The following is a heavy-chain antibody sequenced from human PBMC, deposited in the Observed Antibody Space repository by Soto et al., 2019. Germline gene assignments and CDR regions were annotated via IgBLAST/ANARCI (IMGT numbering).Heavy chain of an antibody. Sequence: SVKVSCKASGGTFSSYAISWVRQAPGQGLEWMGGIIPIFGTANYAQKFQGRVTITADESTSTAYMELSSLRSEDTAVYYCAGTIVVVVAAISGFDPWGQGTLVTVSS. D-gene: IGHD2-15*01. CDR3: AGTIVVVVAAISGFDP. CDR1: GGTFSSYA. J-gene: IGHJ5*02. CDR2: IIPIFGTA. V-gene: IGHV1-69*13.